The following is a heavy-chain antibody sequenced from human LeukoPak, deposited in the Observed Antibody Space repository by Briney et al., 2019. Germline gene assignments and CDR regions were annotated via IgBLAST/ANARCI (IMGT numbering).Heavy chain of an antibody. J-gene: IGHJ6*02. V-gene: IGHV1-18*01. Sequence: GASVKVSCKASGYTFTSYGISWVRQAPGQGLEWMGWISAYNGNTNYAQKLQGRVTMTTDTSTSTAYMELRSLRSDDTAVYYCARDNYYGLGRTTLGNYYYYGMVVWGQGTTVTVSS. CDR2: ISAYNGNT. CDR3: ARDNYYGLGRTTLGNYYYYGMVV. CDR1: GYTFTSYG. D-gene: IGHD3-10*01.